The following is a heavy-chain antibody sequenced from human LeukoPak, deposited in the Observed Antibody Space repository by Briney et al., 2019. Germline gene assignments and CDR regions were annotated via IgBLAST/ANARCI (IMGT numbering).Heavy chain of an antibody. V-gene: IGHV3-23*01. Sequence: GSLRLSCAVSGFTFNNYAMNWVRQAPGKGLEWVSGISDSGGSTFYADSVKGRFTISRDNSKNTLYLQMNSLRAEDTAVYYCARAGYRGRFDYWGQGTLVTVSS. CDR3: ARAGYRGRFDY. CDR1: GFTFNNYA. J-gene: IGHJ4*02. CDR2: ISDSGGST. D-gene: IGHD5-12*01.